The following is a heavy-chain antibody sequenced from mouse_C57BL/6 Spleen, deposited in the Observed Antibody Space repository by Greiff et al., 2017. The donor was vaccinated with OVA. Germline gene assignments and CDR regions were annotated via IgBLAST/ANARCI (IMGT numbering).Heavy chain of an antibody. CDR1: GYTFTSYW. CDR3: ASTVVAYYYAMDY. J-gene: IGHJ4*01. Sequence: QVQLQQPGTELVKPGASVKLSCKASGYTFTSYWMHWVKQRPGQGLEWIGNINPSNGGTNYNEKFKSKATLTVDKSTSTAYMQLSSLTSEDSAVYYCASTVVAYYYAMDYWGQGTSVTVSS. CDR2: INPSNGGT. V-gene: IGHV1-53*01. D-gene: IGHD1-1*01.